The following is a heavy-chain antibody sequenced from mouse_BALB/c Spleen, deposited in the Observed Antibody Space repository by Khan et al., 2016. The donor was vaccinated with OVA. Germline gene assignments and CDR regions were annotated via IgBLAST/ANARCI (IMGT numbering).Heavy chain of an antibody. V-gene: IGHV3-8*02. CDR1: GDSITSGY. D-gene: IGHD1-1*01. CDR3: ACELRGFAY. CDR2: ISYSGNS. J-gene: IGHJ3*01. Sequence: EVQLQESGPSLVKPSQTLSLTCSVTGDSITSGYWNWIRKFPGNKLEYMGYISYSGNSYYNPSLKSRISVTRDTSTTQYYLQLNSVTTEDTATYYWACELRGFAYWGQGTLVTVSA.